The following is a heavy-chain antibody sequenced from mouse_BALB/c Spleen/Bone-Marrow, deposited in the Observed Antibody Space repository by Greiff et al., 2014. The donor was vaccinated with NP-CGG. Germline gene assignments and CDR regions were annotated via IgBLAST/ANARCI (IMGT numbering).Heavy chain of an antibody. CDR2: IWSGGGT. CDR3: ARKGYTGYFDV. J-gene: IGHJ1*01. Sequence: VKLVESGPGLVKPSQSLSITCTVSGFSLTTYGLHWVRQSPGKGLEWLGVIWSGGGTDYNAAFISRLIITKDNSKSQVFFKMNRLQTNDTAMYYCARKGYTGYFDVWGAGTTVTVSA. V-gene: IGHV2-2*02. D-gene: IGHD2-2*01. CDR1: GFSLTTYG.